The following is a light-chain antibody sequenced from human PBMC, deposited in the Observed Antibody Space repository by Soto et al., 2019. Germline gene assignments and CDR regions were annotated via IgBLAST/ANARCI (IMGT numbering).Light chain of an antibody. Sequence: EIVLTQSPGTLSLSPGERATLSCRASQSVSSSYLGWYQQKPGQAPRLLIYGASNRATGIPDRFSGSGSGTDFTLTISRLEPEDFAVYYCQHYGSSGTFGQGTKVDIK. CDR2: GAS. CDR3: QHYGSSGT. V-gene: IGKV3-20*01. J-gene: IGKJ1*01. CDR1: QSVSSSY.